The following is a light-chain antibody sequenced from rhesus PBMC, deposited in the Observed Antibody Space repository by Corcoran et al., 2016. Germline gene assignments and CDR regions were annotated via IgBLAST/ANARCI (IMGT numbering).Light chain of an antibody. CDR1: QSLLHSGGKTY. Sequence: DIVMTQTPLSLPVTPGEPASISCRSSQSLLHSGGKTYLYWYLQKPGQSPQLVIYEVSNRASGVPDRFSGSGSGTDFTLKISRVEAEDVGVYYCMQGIQLPLTFGGGTKVELK. CDR2: EVS. J-gene: IGKJ4*01. CDR3: MQGIQLPLT. V-gene: IGKV2-90*01.